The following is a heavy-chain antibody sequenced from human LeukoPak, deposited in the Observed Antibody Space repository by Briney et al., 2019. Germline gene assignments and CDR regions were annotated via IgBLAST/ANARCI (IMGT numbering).Heavy chain of an antibody. D-gene: IGHD1-26*01. CDR2: INPNSGGT. CDR1: GYTFTGYY. J-gene: IGHJ4*02. Sequence: ASVKVSCKASGYTFTGYYFHWVRQAPGQGLEWMGRINPNSGGTNYAQKFQGRVTMTRDTSISTAYMELSRLRSDDTAVYYCARGPVGATTFHDYWGQGTLVTVSS. CDR3: ARGPVGATTFHDY. V-gene: IGHV1-2*06.